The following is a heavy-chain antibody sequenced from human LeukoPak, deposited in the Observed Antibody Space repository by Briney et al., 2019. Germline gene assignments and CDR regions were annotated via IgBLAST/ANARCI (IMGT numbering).Heavy chain of an antibody. Sequence: PSETLSLTCTVSGGSISSYYWSWIRQPAGKGLEWIGRIYTSGSTNYNPSLKGRVPMSFDTSKNQFSLKLSSVTAADTAVYYCARDRGCSSTSCYTSKNWFDPWGQGTLVTVSS. V-gene: IGHV4-4*07. J-gene: IGHJ5*02. D-gene: IGHD2-2*02. CDR3: ARDRGCSSTSCYTSKNWFDP. CDR1: GGSISSYY. CDR2: IYTSGST.